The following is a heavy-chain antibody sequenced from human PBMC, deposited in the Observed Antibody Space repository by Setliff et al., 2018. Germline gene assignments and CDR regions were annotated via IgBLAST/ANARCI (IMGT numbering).Heavy chain of an antibody. CDR1: GGSISSGGYY. D-gene: IGHD3-22*01. CDR2: IYYSGST. CDR3: ARVSPYYYDSSGPGAFDI. J-gene: IGHJ3*02. Sequence: ASETLSLTCTVSGGSISSGGYYWSWIRQHPGKGLEWIGYIYYSGSTYYNPSLKSRVTISVDTSKNQFSLKLSSVTAADTAVYYCARVSPYYYDSSGPGAFDIWGQGTMVTVSS. V-gene: IGHV4-31*03.